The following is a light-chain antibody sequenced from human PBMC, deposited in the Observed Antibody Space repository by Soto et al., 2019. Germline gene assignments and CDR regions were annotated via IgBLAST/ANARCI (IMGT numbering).Light chain of an antibody. Sequence: DIQMTQSPSSLSASVGDRVTITCRASQSISSYLNWYQQKPGKAPKLLIYAASSLQSGVPSRFSGSGSGTDFTLTISSLQPEDFATYYCQQSSSTPPTLGQGTKLEIK. CDR3: QQSSSTPPT. V-gene: IGKV1-39*01. CDR2: AAS. CDR1: QSISSY. J-gene: IGKJ2*01.